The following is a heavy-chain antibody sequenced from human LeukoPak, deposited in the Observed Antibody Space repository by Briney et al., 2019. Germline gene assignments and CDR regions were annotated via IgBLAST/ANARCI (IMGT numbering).Heavy chain of an antibody. Sequence: GASVKVSCKASGYTFTRFDINWVRQATGQGLEWMGWMNPNSGNTGYAQKFQGRVTMTRNTSISTAYMELSSLRSEDTAVYYCARGGDYYGSGSYYNFDYWGQGTLVTVSS. CDR3: ARGGDYYGSGSYYNFDY. D-gene: IGHD3-10*01. CDR1: GYTFTRFD. CDR2: MNPNSGNT. V-gene: IGHV1-8*01. J-gene: IGHJ4*02.